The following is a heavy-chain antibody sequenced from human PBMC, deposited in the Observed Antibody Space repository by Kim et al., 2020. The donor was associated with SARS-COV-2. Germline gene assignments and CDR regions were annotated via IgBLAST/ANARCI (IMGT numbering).Heavy chain of an antibody. D-gene: IGHD3-9*01. CDR3: ARDTFDYSEESFEDYFDS. J-gene: IGHJ5*01. V-gene: IGHV4-30-2*04. Sequence: LKSRVTISVDTSKNQFSLKLNSVTAADTAVYFCARDTFDYSEESFEDYFDSWGQGTRVTVSS.